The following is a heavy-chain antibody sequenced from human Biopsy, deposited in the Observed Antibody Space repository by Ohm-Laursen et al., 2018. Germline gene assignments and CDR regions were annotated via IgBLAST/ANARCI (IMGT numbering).Heavy chain of an antibody. CDR2: INPNSGGT. J-gene: IGHJ4*02. CDR1: GYSFIDYY. Sequence: ASVKVSCKASGYSFIDYYIHWVRQAPGHGLEWMGWINPNSGGTKYAQKFQGRVTTAGDTSINTVHMEMRNLRSDDTAVYYCARRTWDNWGLGTLITVSS. CDR3: ARRTWDN. V-gene: IGHV1-2*02.